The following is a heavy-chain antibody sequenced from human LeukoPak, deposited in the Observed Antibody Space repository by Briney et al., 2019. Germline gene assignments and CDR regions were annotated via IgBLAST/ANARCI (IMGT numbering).Heavy chain of an antibody. CDR3: ARGPYGYTSSATLGSYNWFDP. D-gene: IGHD2-2*02. J-gene: IGHJ5*02. Sequence: MPGESLKISCKGSGYTFTNYWIGWVRQMPGKGLEWMGIIYPGDSESRYSPSFQDQVTMSVDKSISTAYLQWSSLKASDTAMYYCARGPYGYTSSATLGSYNWFDPWGQGSLVTVSS. V-gene: IGHV5-51*01. CDR1: GYTFTNYW. CDR2: IYPGDSES.